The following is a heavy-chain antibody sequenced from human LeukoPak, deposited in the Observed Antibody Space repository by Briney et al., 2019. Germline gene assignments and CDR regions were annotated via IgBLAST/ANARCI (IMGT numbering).Heavy chain of an antibody. CDR3: ARLRGGSPLYYYDGMDV. V-gene: IGHV4-34*01. J-gene: IGHJ6*02. CDR1: GGSFSGYY. Sequence: TSETLSLTCAVYGGSFSGYYWSWIRQPPGKGLEWIGEINHSGSTNYTPSLKSRVTISVDTSKNQFSLKLSSVTAADTAVYYCARLRGGSPLYYYDGMDVWGQGTTVTVSS. CDR2: INHSGST. D-gene: IGHD5-12*01.